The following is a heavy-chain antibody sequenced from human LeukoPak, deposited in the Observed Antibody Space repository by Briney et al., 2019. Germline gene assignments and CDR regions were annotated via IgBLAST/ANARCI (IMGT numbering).Heavy chain of an antibody. Sequence: SETLSLTCAVYGGSFSGYYWSWIRQPAGKGLEWIGRIYTSGSTNYNPSLKSRVTMSVDTSKNQFSLKLSSVTAADTAVYYCARAEYDSSGYYRGYYFDYWGQGTLVTVSS. V-gene: IGHV4-59*10. J-gene: IGHJ4*02. CDR3: ARAEYDSSGYYRGYYFDY. CDR2: IYTSGST. D-gene: IGHD3-22*01. CDR1: GGSFSGYY.